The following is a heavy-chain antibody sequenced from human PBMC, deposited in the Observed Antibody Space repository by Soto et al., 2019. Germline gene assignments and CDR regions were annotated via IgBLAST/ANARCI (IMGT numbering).Heavy chain of an antibody. CDR1: GGPTSSDNY. D-gene: IGHD3-16*01. Sequence: SETLSLTCTVSGGPTSSDNYWSWIRQPPGKGLEWIGHIYYSGNTDYNPSLKRRLAISIDTSKNQFSLKLSSVTAADTAVYFCAREGGESSDGLYYFDSWGQGSLVTVSS. CDR3: AREGGESSDGLYYFDS. V-gene: IGHV4-30-4*01. CDR2: IYYSGNT. J-gene: IGHJ4*02.